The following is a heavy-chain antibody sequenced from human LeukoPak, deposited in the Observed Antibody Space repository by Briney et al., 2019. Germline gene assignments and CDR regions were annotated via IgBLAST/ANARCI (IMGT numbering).Heavy chain of an antibody. D-gene: IGHD1-26*01. Sequence: PGGSLRLSCAASGFTFSGSAMHWVRQASGKGLESVGRIRSKANSYATAYAASVKGRFTISRDDSKNTAYLQMNSLKTEDTAVYYCTGLGREWELLGYWGQGTLVTVSS. CDR1: GFTFSGSA. V-gene: IGHV3-73*01. CDR2: IRSKANSYAT. J-gene: IGHJ4*02. CDR3: TGLGREWELLGY.